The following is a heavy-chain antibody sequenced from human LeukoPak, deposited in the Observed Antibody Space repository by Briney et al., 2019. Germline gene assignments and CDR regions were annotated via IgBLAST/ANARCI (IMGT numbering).Heavy chain of an antibody. CDR3: ARGGIPTGPYYYFYYMDV. CDR1: GFTFSRNV. CDR2: ISYDGNNK. V-gene: IGHV3-30*04. D-gene: IGHD3-10*01. Sequence: PGGSLRLSCAASGFTFSRNVMHWVRQAPGKGLEWVALISYDGNNKFYADSVKGRFTNSRDNSRNTLYLQMNSLRGEDAAVYSCARGGIPTGPYYYFYYMDVWGKGTAVTVSS. J-gene: IGHJ6*03.